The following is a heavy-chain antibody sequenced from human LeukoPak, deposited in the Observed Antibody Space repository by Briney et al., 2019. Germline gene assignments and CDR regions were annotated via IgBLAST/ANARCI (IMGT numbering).Heavy chain of an antibody. CDR2: IKQDGSEK. Sequence: GGSLRLSCVASGFTFNTYWMSWVRQAPGKGLEWVANIKQDGSEKYYVDSVKGRFTISRDNAKNSLYLQMNSLRAEDTAVYYCARDSYDGWYDYWGQGTLVTVSS. D-gene: IGHD6-19*01. CDR3: ARDSYDGWYDY. J-gene: IGHJ4*02. V-gene: IGHV3-7*01. CDR1: GFTFNTYW.